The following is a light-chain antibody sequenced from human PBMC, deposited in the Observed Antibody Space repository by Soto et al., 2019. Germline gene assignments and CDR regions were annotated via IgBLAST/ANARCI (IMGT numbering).Light chain of an antibody. V-gene: IGKV1-5*01. CDR3: QQYSSYSAWT. J-gene: IGKJ1*01. CDR1: QSIGRF. Sequence: GDRVTITCRASQSIGRFLNWHQQKPGKAPKLLIYDASSLQSGVPPRFSGSGSGTEFTLTIRSLQPDDIATYYCQQYSSYSAWTFGEGTKVDIK. CDR2: DAS.